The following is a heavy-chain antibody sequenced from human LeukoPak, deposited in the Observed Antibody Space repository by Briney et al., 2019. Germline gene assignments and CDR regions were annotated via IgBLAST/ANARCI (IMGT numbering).Heavy chain of an antibody. V-gene: IGHV3-49*04. CDR2: IRSKAYGGTT. D-gene: IGHD3-9*01. CDR3: TTGDRDILTGYSPYYFDY. CDR1: GFTFDDYA. J-gene: IGHJ4*02. Sequence: PGRSLRLSCTASGFTFDDYAMTWVRQAPGKGLEWVGFIRSKAYGGTTEFAPSVKGRFTISRDDSKSIAYLQMNSLKTEDTAVYYCTTGDRDILTGYSPYYFDYWGQGTLVTVSS.